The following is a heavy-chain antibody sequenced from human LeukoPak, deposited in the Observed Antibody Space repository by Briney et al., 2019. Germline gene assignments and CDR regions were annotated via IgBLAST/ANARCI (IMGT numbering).Heavy chain of an antibody. CDR3: ARDMNGYCSSTSCYPDY. CDR2: ISAYNGNT. Sequence: GASVKVSCKASGYTFTSYYMHWVRQAPGQGLEWMGWISAYNGNTNYAQKLQGRVTMTTDTSTSTAYMELRSLRSDDTAVYYCARDMNGYCSSTSCYPDYWGQGTLVTVSS. V-gene: IGHV1-18*04. CDR1: GYTFTSYY. D-gene: IGHD2-2*03. J-gene: IGHJ4*02.